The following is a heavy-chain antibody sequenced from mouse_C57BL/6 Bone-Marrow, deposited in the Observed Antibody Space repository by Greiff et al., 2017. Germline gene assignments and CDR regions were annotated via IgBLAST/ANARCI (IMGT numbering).Heavy chain of an antibody. Sequence: QVQLQQPGAELVKPGASVKLSCKASGYTFTSYWMHWVKQRPGQGLEWIGMIHPNSGSTNYNEKFKSKATLTVDNSYSTAYMQLSSLTSEDSAVYYCALIYDDYDGPFAYWGQGTLVTVSA. J-gene: IGHJ3*01. CDR2: IHPNSGST. CDR3: ALIYDDYDGPFAY. V-gene: IGHV1-64*01. D-gene: IGHD2-4*01. CDR1: GYTFTSYW.